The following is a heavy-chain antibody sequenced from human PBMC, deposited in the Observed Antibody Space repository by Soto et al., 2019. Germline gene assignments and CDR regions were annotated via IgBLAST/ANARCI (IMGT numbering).Heavy chain of an antibody. J-gene: IGHJ6*02. CDR1: GGNFNTYP. CDR2: IVPIFGSP. V-gene: IGHV1-69*06. D-gene: IGHD7-27*01. CDR3: VRAWGALVQRVGRDFSDMDV. Sequence: SVKVSCKASGGNFNTYPISWVRHAPGQGLEWMGGIVPIFGSPNYAQKFQGRVTITADKSTTTDYMALSNLRYEEADTYSCVRAWGALVQRVGRDFSDMDVWGQGTTVNVSS.